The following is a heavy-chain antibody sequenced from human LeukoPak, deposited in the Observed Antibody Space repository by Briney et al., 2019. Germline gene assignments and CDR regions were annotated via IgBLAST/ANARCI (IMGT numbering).Heavy chain of an antibody. CDR2: IYYSGST. CDR3: ARGIPGYYYYYMDV. CDR1: GGSIRSYY. V-gene: IGHV4-59*08. J-gene: IGHJ6*03. Sequence: SETLSLTCTVSGGSIRSYYWSWIRQPPGKGLEWIAYIYYSGSTNYNPSLKSRVTISVDTSKNQFSLKLSSVTAADTAVYYCARGIPGYYYYYMDVWGKGTTVTISS.